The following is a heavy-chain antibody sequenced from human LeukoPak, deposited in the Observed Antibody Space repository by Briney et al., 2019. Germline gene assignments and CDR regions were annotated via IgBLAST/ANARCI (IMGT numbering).Heavy chain of an antibody. D-gene: IGHD3-10*01. CDR2: INPNSGGT. CDR3: ARDPRFGLSADAFDI. J-gene: IGHJ3*02. CDR1: GYTFTGYY. V-gene: IGHV1-2*02. Sequence: ASVKVSCKASGYTFTGYYMHWVRQAPGQGLEWMGWINPNSGGTNYAQKFQGRVTMTRDTSISTAYMELSRLRSDDTAVYYCARDPRFGLSADAFDIWDQGTMVTVSS.